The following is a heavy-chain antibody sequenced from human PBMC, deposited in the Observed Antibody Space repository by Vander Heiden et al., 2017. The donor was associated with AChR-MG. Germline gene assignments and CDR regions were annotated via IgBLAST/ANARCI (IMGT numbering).Heavy chain of an antibody. D-gene: IGHD6-13*01. V-gene: IGHV4-31*03. CDR2: IYYSGST. CDR1: GGSISSGGYY. Sequence: QVQLQESGPGLVKPSQTLSLTCTVSGGSISSGGYYWSWIRQHPGKGLEWIGYIYYSGSTYYNPSLKSRVTISVDTSKNQFSLKLSSVTAADTAVYYCARDNGPSTPGSSSWYSYYYGMDVWGQGTTVTVSS. CDR3: ARDNGPSTPGSSSWYSYYYGMDV. J-gene: IGHJ6*02.